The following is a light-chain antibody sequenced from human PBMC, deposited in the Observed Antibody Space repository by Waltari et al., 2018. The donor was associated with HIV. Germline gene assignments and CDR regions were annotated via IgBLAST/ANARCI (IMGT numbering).Light chain of an antibody. CDR2: EVS. V-gene: IGLV2-14*01. Sequence: QSALTQPASVSGSPGQSITISCTGTSSDVGGYNYVSWYQHHPGKAPKRMISEVSNRPSVVSNRFSGSKSGNTASLTISGLQAEDEADYYCSSYSSSITLYVVFGGGTKLTVL. CDR3: SSYSSSITLYVV. CDR1: SSDVGGYNY. J-gene: IGLJ2*01.